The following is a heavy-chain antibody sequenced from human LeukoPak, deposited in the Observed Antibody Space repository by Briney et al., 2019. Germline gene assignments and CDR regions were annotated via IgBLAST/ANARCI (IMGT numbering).Heavy chain of an antibody. CDR2: IYYSGST. CDR1: GGSFRGYY. D-gene: IGHD5-24*01. V-gene: IGHV4-59*01. J-gene: IGHJ6*03. Sequence: SETLSPTCAVYGGSFRGYYWSWIRQPPGKGLEWIGYIYYSGSTNYNPSLKSRVTISVDTSKNQFSLKLSSVTAADTAVYYCARVEMATTAYYYYYMDVWGKGTTVTISS. CDR3: ARVEMATTAYYYYYMDV.